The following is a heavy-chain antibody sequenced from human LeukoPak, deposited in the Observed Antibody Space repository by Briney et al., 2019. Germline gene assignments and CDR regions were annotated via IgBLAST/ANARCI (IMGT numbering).Heavy chain of an antibody. D-gene: IGHD2-15*01. J-gene: IGHJ6*03. V-gene: IGHV1-2*02. Sequence: ASVTVSFKASGYTFTGYYMHWVRQAPGQGLEWMGWINPNSGGTNYAQKFQGRVTMTRDTSISTAYMELSRLRSDDTAVYYCARGVVAATFYYYMDVWGKGTTVTVSS. CDR2: INPNSGGT. CDR3: ARGVVAATFYYYMDV. CDR1: GYTFTGYY.